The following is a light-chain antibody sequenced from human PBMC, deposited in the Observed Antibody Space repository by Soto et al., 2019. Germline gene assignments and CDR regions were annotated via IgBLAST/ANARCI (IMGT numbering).Light chain of an antibody. J-gene: IGKJ1*01. Sequence: ELVLTESPGTLSRSPGERATLAWRSSHYISSDLAWYQHKPGQAPRLLIYGASSRATGIPDRFSGSGSGTDFTLTISRLEPEDFAVYYCQQYGSSPWTFGQGTKVDI. CDR3: QQYGSSPWT. CDR1: HYISSD. CDR2: GAS. V-gene: IGKV3-20*01.